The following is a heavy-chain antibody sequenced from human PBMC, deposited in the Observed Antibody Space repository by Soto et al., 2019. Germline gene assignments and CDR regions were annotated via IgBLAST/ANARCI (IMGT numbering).Heavy chain of an antibody. D-gene: IGHD6-19*01. CDR3: ARDENSSGWLDYRHHTLDV. CDR1: GGTFSSYT. CDR2: SIPILNIA. V-gene: IGHV1-69*08. Sequence: QVQLVQSGAEVKKPGSSVKVSCTASGGTFSSYTFTWVRQAPGQGLEWMGRSIPILNIANYAQRFQGRVSITADKYTSTTYMELSSLRAEDTAVYYCARDENSSGWLDYRHHTLDVWGQGTTVIVSS. J-gene: IGHJ6*02.